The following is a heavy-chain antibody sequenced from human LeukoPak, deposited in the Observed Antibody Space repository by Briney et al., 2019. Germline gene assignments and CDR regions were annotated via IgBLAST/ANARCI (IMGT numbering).Heavy chain of an antibody. CDR2: TYSGGNT. V-gene: IGHV3-53*01. CDR3: ARGRDYFPIDC. CDR1: GFTVSSSH. D-gene: IGHD2/OR15-2a*01. Sequence: GGSLRLSCAASGFTVSSSHMTWVRQTPGEGLVWVSVTYSGGNTDYADSVKGRFTISRDNSRNTLYLQMSSLRVEDTAIYYCARGRDYFPIDCWGQGTFVIVSS. J-gene: IGHJ4*02.